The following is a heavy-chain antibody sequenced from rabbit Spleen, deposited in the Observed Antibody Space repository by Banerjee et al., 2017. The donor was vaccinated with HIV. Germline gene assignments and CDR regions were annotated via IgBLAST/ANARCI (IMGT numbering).Heavy chain of an antibody. Sequence: QEQLVESGGGLVQPEGSLTLTCTASGFSFSISDWIYWVRQAPGKGLEWIGYIDPVFGTTYYASWAKGRFTISKTSSTTVTLQMTSLTVADTATYFCAREKSGIVGYDLWGPGTLVTVS. CDR1: GFSFSISDW. CDR2: IDPVFGTT. CDR3: AREKSGIVGYDL. D-gene: IGHD6-1*01. V-gene: IGHV1S45*01. J-gene: IGHJ4*01.